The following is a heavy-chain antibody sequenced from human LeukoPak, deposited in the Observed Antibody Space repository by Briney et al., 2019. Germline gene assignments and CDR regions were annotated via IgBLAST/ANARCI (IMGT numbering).Heavy chain of an antibody. D-gene: IGHD5-18*01. CDR1: GYTFTGYY. J-gene: IGHJ4*02. Sequence: ASVKVSCKASGYTFTGYYMHWVRQAPGQGLEWMGWINPNSGGTNHAQKFQGRVTMTRDTSISTAYMELSRLRSDDTAVYYCATNVDTAMADLDYWGQGTLVTVSS. CDR2: INPNSGGT. CDR3: ATNVDTAMADLDY. V-gene: IGHV1-2*02.